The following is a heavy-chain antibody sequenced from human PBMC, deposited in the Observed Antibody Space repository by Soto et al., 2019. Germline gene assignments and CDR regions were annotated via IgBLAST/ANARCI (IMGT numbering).Heavy chain of an antibody. CDR1: GGSISVSSYY. D-gene: IGHD3-22*01. J-gene: IGHJ4*02. V-gene: IGHV4-39*02. CDR3: TTELQYYDSSGFNQYSFDS. CDR2: IYYTGIT. Sequence: SETLSLTCDVSGGSISVSSYYWGWIRQPPGKGLEWIGNIYYTGITHYNPSLESRVTISVDTSKNHFSLKLTSVTAADTAVYYCTTELQYYDSSGFNQYSFDSWGQGSLVTVSS.